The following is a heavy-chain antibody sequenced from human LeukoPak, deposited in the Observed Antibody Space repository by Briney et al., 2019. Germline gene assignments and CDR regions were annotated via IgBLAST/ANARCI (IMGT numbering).Heavy chain of an antibody. V-gene: IGHV3-30-3*01. CDR3: ARDVAAAGPGFDY. D-gene: IGHD6-13*01. CDR1: GFTFSSYA. J-gene: IGHJ4*02. CDR2: ISYDGSNK. Sequence: PGGSLRLSCAAPGFTFSSYAMHWVRQAPGKGLEWVAVISYDGSNKYYADSVKGRFTISGDNSKNTLYLQMNSLRAEDTAVYYCARDVAAAGPGFDYWGQGTLVTVSS.